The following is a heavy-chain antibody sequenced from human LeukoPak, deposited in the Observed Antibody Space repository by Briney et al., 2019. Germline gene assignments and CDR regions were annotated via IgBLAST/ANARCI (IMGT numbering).Heavy chain of an antibody. J-gene: IGHJ5*02. Sequence: SETLSLTCTVSGGSISSSSYYWGWIRQPPGKGLEWIGSIYHSGSTYYNPSLKSRVTISVDTSKNQFSLKLSSVTAADTAVYYCARSSGVMVYAMDWFDPWGQGTLVTVSS. D-gene: IGHD2-8*01. CDR1: GGSISSSSYY. V-gene: IGHV4-39*07. CDR2: IYHSGST. CDR3: ARSSGVMVYAMDWFDP.